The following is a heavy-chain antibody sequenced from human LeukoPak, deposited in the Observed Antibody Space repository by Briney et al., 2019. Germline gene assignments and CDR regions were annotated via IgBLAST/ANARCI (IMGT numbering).Heavy chain of an antibody. CDR2: ILRRTRVWAT. Sequence: GGSLRLACTASVLSFSNAWMGWVRQAPGRVLERVGRILRRTRVWATDYAETVRGRLPIPRDDSQNTMYLQMNSLKTEDTAVYYCTTYRYSYDVTGYSYFDYWGQGIPVTVSS. D-gene: IGHD3-22*01. J-gene: IGHJ4*02. CDR1: VLSFSNAW. CDR3: TTYRYSYDVTGYSYFDY. V-gene: IGHV3-15*01.